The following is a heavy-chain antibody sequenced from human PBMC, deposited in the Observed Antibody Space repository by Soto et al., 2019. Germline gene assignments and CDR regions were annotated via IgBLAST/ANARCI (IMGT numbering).Heavy chain of an antibody. Sequence: HITLKESGPTLVKPTQTLTLTCTLFGFSIGTSGMGVGWVRQPPVKALEWLGVIYWDDAKRYSPSLKSRLTITQDTNKNPVVITMTNVDPVDTAKYYCAHRNSHNEYVFDYWRPGTMVTVSS. V-gene: IGHV2-5*02. CDR2: IYWDDAK. CDR3: AHRNSHNEYVFDY. D-gene: IGHD3-10*02. CDR1: GFSIGTSGMG. J-gene: IGHJ4*01.